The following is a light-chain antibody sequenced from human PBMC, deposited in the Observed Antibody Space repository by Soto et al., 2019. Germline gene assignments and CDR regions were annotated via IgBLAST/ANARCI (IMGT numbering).Light chain of an antibody. V-gene: IGKV1-5*03. CDR3: QKYNSAPPIT. CDR1: QSTSTW. J-gene: IGKJ5*01. CDR2: MAS. Sequence: DIQMTQSPSTLSASVGDRVTITCRASQSTSTWLAWYQQKPGKAPNLLIYMASTLESGVPSRFSGGGSGTEFTLTISSLQPEDVATYYCQKYNSAPPITFGQGTRLEI.